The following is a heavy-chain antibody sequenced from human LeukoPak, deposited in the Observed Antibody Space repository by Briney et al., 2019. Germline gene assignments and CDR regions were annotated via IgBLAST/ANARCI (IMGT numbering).Heavy chain of an antibody. V-gene: IGHV4-39*07. D-gene: IGHD6-19*01. J-gene: IGHJ4*02. Sequence: SETLSLTCTVSGGSISSSSYHWGWIRQPPGKGLEWIGSIYHSESADYNPSLKSRVTISVDTTRNQFSLKLRSVTAADTAVYYCAVNLYSSGWYSDYWGQGTLVIVSS. CDR1: GGSISSSSYH. CDR2: IYHSESA. CDR3: AVNLYSSGWYSDY.